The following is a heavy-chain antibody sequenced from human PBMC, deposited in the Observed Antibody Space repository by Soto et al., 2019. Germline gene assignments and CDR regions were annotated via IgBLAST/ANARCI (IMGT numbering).Heavy chain of an antibody. CDR3: ARHIGYSYGIFDY. Sequence: SVKVSCKASGGTFSSYAISWVRQAPGQGLEWMGGIIPIFGTANYAQKFQGRVTITADESTSTAYMELSSLRSVDTATYYCARHIGYSYGIFDYWGQGTLVTVSS. V-gene: IGHV1-69*13. CDR1: GGTFSSYA. J-gene: IGHJ4*02. D-gene: IGHD5-18*01. CDR2: IIPIFGTA.